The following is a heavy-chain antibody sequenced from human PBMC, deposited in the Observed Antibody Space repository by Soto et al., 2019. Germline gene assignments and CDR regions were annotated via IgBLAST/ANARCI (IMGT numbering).Heavy chain of an antibody. CDR2: INPNSGGT. CDR3: ARDSRYDYVWGSYRPLSPWFDP. CDR1: GYSFTDYH. J-gene: IGHJ5*02. V-gene: IGHV1-2*02. D-gene: IGHD3-16*02. Sequence: GASVKVSCKASGYSFTDYHMHWVRQAPGQGLEWMGWINPNSGGTNYAQKFQGRVTMTKDTSISTAYMELSRLRSDDTAVYYCARDSRYDYVWGSYRPLSPWFDPWGQGTLVTVSS.